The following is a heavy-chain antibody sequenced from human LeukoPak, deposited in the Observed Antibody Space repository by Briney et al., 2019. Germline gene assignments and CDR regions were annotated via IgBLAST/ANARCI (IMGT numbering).Heavy chain of an antibody. CDR1: GYTFTGYY. Sequence: ASVKVSCKASGYTFTGYYTHWVRQAPGQGLEWMGWINPNSGGTNYAQKFQGRVTMTRDTSISTAYMELSRLRSDDTAVYYCARVLLCSSTSCYSGFDYWGQGTLVTVSS. D-gene: IGHD2-2*01. CDR3: ARVLLCSSTSCYSGFDY. CDR2: INPNSGGT. V-gene: IGHV1-2*02. J-gene: IGHJ4*02.